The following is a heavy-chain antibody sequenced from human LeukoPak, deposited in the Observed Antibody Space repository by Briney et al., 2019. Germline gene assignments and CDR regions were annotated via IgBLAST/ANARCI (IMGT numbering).Heavy chain of an antibody. V-gene: IGHV4-30-4*01. D-gene: IGHD2-15*01. CDR3: ARRLYCSGGSCSPGWFDP. CDR2: IYYSGST. CDR1: GGSISSGDYY. Sequence: SQTLSLTCTVSGGSISSGDYYWSWIRQPPGKGLEWIGYIYYSGSTYYNPSLKSRITISVDTSKNHFSLKLSSVTAADTAVYYCARRLYCSGGSCSPGWFDPWGQGTLVTVSS. J-gene: IGHJ5*02.